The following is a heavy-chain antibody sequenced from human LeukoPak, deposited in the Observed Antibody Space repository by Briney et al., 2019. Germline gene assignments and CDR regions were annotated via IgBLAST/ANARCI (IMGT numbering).Heavy chain of an antibody. CDR2: FHDRGSA. Sequence: SETLSLTCTVSGDSISSYFWSWIRQPPGKGLEWIGYFHDRGSANYNPSLKSRITMSVDTSKNQFSLKLRSVTAADTAVYYCARDSHSVDTATPRGFDPWGQGTLVTVSS. D-gene: IGHD2-15*01. CDR1: GDSISSYF. CDR3: ARDSHSVDTATPRGFDP. V-gene: IGHV4-59*01. J-gene: IGHJ5*02.